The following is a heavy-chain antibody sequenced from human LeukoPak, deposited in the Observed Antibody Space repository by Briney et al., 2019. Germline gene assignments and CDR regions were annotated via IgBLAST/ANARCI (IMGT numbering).Heavy chain of an antibody. V-gene: IGHV1-2*02. CDR3: AREEESYDSSGYYPDY. D-gene: IGHD3-22*01. Sequence: ASVKVSCKASGYTFTGYYMHWVRQAPGQGLEWMGWINPNSGGTNYAQKFQGRVTMTRDTSISTAYMELSSLRSEDTAVYYCAREEESYDSSGYYPDYWGQGTLVTVSS. CDR1: GYTFTGYY. CDR2: INPNSGGT. J-gene: IGHJ4*02.